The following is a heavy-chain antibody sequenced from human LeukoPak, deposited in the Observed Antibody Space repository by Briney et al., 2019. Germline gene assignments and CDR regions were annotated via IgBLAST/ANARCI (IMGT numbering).Heavy chain of an antibody. Sequence: KSSETLSLTCTVSGGSISSYYWSWIRQPPGKGLEWIGYIYYSGSTNYNPSLKSRVTISVDTSKNQFSLKLSSVTAADTAVYYCARGAYEFDYWGQGTLVTVSS. D-gene: IGHD3-16*01. J-gene: IGHJ4*02. CDR1: GGSISSYY. CDR3: ARGAYEFDY. V-gene: IGHV4-59*01. CDR2: IYYSGST.